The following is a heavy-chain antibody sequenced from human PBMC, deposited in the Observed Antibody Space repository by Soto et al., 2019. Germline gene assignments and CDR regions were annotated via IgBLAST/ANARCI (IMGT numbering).Heavy chain of an antibody. D-gene: IGHD1-26*01. J-gene: IGHJ4*02. V-gene: IGHV4-39*01. Sequence: PSETLSLTCTVSGGSISSSSYYWGWIRQPPGKGLEWIGSIYYSGSTYYNPSLKSRVTISVDTSKNQFSLKLSSVTAADTAVYYCARHPIGSSKILDYFDYWGQGTLVTVSS. CDR3: ARHPIGSSKILDYFDY. CDR2: IYYSGST. CDR1: GGSISSSSYY.